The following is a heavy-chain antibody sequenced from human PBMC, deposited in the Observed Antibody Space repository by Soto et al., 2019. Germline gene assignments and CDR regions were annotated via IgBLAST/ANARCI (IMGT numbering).Heavy chain of an antibody. CDR2: ISYDGSNK. V-gene: IGHV3-30*03. D-gene: IGHD2-21*01. CDR1: GFTFSSYG. CDR3: ARGDTVIGMNVFDV. J-gene: IGHJ3*01. Sequence: GGSLRLSCAASGFTFSSYGMHWVRQAPGKGLEWVAVISYDGSNKYYADSVKGRFTISRDNSKNTLYLQMNSLRAEDTAVYYCARGDTVIGMNVFDVWDQGTMVTVSS.